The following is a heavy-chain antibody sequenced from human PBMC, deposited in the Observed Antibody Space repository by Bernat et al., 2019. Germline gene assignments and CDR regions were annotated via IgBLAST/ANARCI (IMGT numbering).Heavy chain of an antibody. CDR2: ISSSSYI. CDR3: ASLTPYKYYMDV. D-gene: IGHD1-1*01. J-gene: IGHJ6*03. Sequence: EVQLVESGGGLVKPGGSLRLSCAASGFTFSSYSMNWVRQAPGKGLEWVSYISSSSYIYYADSVKGRFTISRDNAKNSLYLQMNSLRAEDTAVYYCASLTPYKYYMDVWGKRTTVTVSS. CDR1: GFTFSSYS. V-gene: IGHV3-21*05.